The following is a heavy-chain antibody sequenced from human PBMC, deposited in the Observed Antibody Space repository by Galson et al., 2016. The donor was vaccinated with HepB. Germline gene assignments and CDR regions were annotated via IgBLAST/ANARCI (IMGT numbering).Heavy chain of an antibody. Sequence: PALVTPPQTLTLTCTFSGFSLTTSSVAVGWIRQPPGEALKWLALIYWDDDKHYSTSLKSRLTSSKDTSRNQVVLTLTNIDPVDTGTYYCAHADYSTNYYAFDIWGQGTMVTVSS. CDR1: GFSLTTSSVA. CDR2: IYWDDDK. D-gene: IGHD4/OR15-4a*01. V-gene: IGHV2-5*02. CDR3: AHADYSTNYYAFDI. J-gene: IGHJ3*02.